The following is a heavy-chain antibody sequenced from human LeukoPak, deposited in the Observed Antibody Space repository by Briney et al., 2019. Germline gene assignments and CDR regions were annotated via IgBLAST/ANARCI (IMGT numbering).Heavy chain of an antibody. CDR3: ATYRQVLLPFES. J-gene: IGHJ4*02. V-gene: IGHV3-9*01. CDR1: GFTFDDYA. CDR2: ISWNSGSI. D-gene: IGHD2-8*02. Sequence: GGSLRLSCAASGFTFDDYAMHWVRQAPGKGLEWVSGISWNSGSIGHADSVRGRFTISRDNSKSTLSLQMNSLRAEDTAIYYCATYRQVLLPFESWGQGTLVTVSS.